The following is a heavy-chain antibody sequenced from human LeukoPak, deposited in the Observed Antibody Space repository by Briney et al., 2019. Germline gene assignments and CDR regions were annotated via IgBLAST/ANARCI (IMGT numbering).Heavy chain of an antibody. CDR2: IYSSGST. Sequence: SQTLSLTCTVSGASISSGSYYWSWIRQPAGKGLEWIGRIYSSGSTNYNPSLKSRDTISVDTSKNQFSLKLRFVTAADTAVYYCAREPSPERGGVAFDIWGQGTMVTVSS. J-gene: IGHJ3*02. D-gene: IGHD3-3*01. V-gene: IGHV4-61*02. CDR1: GASISSGSYY. CDR3: AREPSPERGGVAFDI.